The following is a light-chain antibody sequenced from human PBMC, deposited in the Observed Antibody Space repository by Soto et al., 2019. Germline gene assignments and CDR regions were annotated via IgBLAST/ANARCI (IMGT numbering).Light chain of an antibody. J-gene: IGKJ5*01. CDR3: QQRRSWQVT. CDR1: ENVRTF. CDR2: DAS. V-gene: IGKV3-11*01. Sequence: VLTQCPATLSLSLGERATLSCRASENVRTFVDWYQQKPGQAPRLLIYDASKRATGIPARFSGSGSGTNFTLTISSLEPEDFAVYYCQQRRSWQVTFGQGTRLEIK.